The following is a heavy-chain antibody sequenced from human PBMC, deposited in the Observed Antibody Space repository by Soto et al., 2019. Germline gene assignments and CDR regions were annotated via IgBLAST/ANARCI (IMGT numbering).Heavy chain of an antibody. CDR3: SRFIMVGGWFDPNYYHGMDV. CDR1: GYTFSNYG. J-gene: IGHJ6*02. Sequence: QVQLVQSGAEVKKPGASVTVSCKTSGYTFSNYGINWVRQAPGQGLEWMGWISGYNGNTNYAQTVQGRVTMTTDTSTGTVYMEVRSLKSDDTAIYYCSRFIMVGGWFDPNYYHGMDVWGQGTTFTVSS. D-gene: IGHD6-19*01. V-gene: IGHV1-18*01. CDR2: ISGYNGNT.